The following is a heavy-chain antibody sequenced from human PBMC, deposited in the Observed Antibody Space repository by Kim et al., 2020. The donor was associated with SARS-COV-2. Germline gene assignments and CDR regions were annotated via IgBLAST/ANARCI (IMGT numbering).Heavy chain of an antibody. CDR2: ISYDGSNK. CDR3: AKVGTAAAAGGNYWYFDL. J-gene: IGHJ2*01. Sequence: GGSLRLSCAASGFTFSSYGMHWVRQAPGKGLEWVAVISYDGSNKYYADSVKGRFTISRDNSKNTLYLQMNSLRAEDTAVYYCAKVGTAAAAGGNYWYFDLWGRGTLVTVSS. CDR1: GFTFSSYG. D-gene: IGHD6-13*01. V-gene: IGHV3-30*18.